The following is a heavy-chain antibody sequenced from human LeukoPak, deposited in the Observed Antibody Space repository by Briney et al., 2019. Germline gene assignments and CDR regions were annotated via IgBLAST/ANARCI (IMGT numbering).Heavy chain of an antibody. V-gene: IGHV3-53*04. Sequence: GGSLRLSCAASGFTVSSNYMSWVRQAPGKGLEWVSVIYSGGSTYYADSVKGRFTISRHNSKNTLYLQMNSLRAEDTAVYYCARAMEYYDFWSGYWDYYYSMDVWGQGTTVTVSS. D-gene: IGHD3-3*01. CDR2: IYSGGST. CDR3: ARAMEYYDFWSGYWDYYYSMDV. CDR1: GFTVSSNY. J-gene: IGHJ6*02.